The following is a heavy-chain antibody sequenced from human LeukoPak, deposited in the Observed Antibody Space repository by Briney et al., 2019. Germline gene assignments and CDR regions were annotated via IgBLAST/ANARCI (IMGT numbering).Heavy chain of an antibody. CDR2: ISGNAVYT. V-gene: IGHV3-23*01. Sequence: GGSLRLSCAASGFTFSSYGMNWVRQAPGKGLEWVSAISGNAVYTSYADSVKGRFTISRDNSKNTVYLQMNNLRAEDTAVYYCAKTTAADFDYWGQGTLVTVSS. CDR1: GFTFSSYG. D-gene: IGHD4-17*01. CDR3: AKTTAADFDY. J-gene: IGHJ4*02.